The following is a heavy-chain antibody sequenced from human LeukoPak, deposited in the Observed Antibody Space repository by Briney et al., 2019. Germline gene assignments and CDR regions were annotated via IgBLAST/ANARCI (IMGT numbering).Heavy chain of an antibody. D-gene: IGHD3-10*01. CDR2: IYYSGST. Sequence: SETLSLTCTVAGGSISSYYGSWIRQPPGKVLEWSGYIYYSGSTNYNPSLKRRVTISVDTSKHQFSLKLSSVTAADTAVYYCASVPLLWFGEFHGDAFDIWGQGTMVTVSS. V-gene: IGHV4-59*01. CDR1: GGSISSYY. CDR3: ASVPLLWFGEFHGDAFDI. J-gene: IGHJ3*02.